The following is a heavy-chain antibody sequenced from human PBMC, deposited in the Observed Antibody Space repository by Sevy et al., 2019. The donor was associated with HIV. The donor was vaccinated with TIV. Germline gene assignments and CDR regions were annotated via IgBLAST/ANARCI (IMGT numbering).Heavy chain of an antibody. CDR1: GFTFSSYE. D-gene: IGHD4-4*01. J-gene: IGHJ6*03. V-gene: IGHV3-48*03. CDR3: ARRSVQSLRYYYYYMDV. Sequence: GGSLRLSCAASGFTFSSYEMNWVRQAPGKGLEWVSYISSSGSTIYYADSVKGRFTISRDNAKNSLYLQMNSLRAEDTAVYYCARRSVQSLRYYYYYMDVWGKGTTVTVSS. CDR2: ISSSGSTI.